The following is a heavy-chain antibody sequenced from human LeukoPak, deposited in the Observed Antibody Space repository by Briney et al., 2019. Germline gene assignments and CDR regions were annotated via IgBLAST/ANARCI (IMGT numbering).Heavy chain of an antibody. CDR3: TTDRMIYATNWAVSWFDP. Sequence: PGGSLRLSCAASGFTFSSSAMSWVRQAPGKGLEWVGRVKTKGDGGAADYAAPVKGRFTISRDDSTKTLYLQMNSLKTEDTAVYYCTTDRMIYATNWAVSWFDPWGQGTLVTVSS. J-gene: IGHJ5*02. V-gene: IGHV3-15*01. CDR1: GFTFSSSA. D-gene: IGHD2-8*01. CDR2: VKTKGDGGAA.